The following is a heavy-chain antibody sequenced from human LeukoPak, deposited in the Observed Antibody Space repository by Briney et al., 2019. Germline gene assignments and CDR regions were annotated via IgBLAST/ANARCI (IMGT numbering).Heavy chain of an antibody. V-gene: IGHV3-23*01. CDR1: GFTFSNNA. CDR2: TSTSGGSA. D-gene: IGHD1-26*01. J-gene: IGHJ4*02. CDR3: ARYSGSYYYPPAWDL. Sequence: GGSLRLSCAASGFTFSNNAMSWVRQAPGKGLEWVSATSTSGGSAYYADSVKGRFTISRDNSKNTLYLQMDSLGADDTAVYYCARYSGSYYYPPAWDLWGQGTLVTVSS.